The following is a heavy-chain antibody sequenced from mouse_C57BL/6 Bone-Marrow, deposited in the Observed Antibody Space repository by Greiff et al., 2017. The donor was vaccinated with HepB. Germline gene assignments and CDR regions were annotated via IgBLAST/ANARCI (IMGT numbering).Heavy chain of an antibody. CDR2: ISNLAYSI. CDR1: GFTFSDYG. D-gene: IGHD2-5*01. CDR3: ARQGSNFWFAY. V-gene: IGHV5-15*01. J-gene: IGHJ3*01. Sequence: EVQGVESGGGLVQPGGSLKLSCAASGFTFSDYGMAWVRQAPRKGPEWVAFISNLAYSIYYADTVTGRFTISRENAKNTLYLEMSSLRSEDTAMYYCARQGSNFWFAYWGQGTLVTVSA.